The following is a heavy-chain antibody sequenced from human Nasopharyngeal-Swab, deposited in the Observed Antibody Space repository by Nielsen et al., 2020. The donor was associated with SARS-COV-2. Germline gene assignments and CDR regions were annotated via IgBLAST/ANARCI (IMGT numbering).Heavy chain of an antibody. J-gene: IGHJ4*02. CDR1: GGSISSGGYY. CDR2: IYYIGST. Sequence: LSLTCTVSGGSISSGGYYWSWIRPHPGKGLEWIGYIYYIGSTYYNPSLKSRVTISVDTSKNQFSLKLSSVTAADTAVYYCASLPRIAAAGTGNDYWGQGTLVTVSS. V-gene: IGHV4-31*03. D-gene: IGHD6-13*01. CDR3: ASLPRIAAAGTGNDY.